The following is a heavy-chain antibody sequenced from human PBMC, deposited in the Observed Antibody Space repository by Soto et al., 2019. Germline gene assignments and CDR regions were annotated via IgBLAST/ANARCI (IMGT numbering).Heavy chain of an antibody. CDR1: GFRFRDYY. CDR2: ISHDESRK. V-gene: IGHV3-30*18. CDR3: AKRKYYDSRYGMDV. J-gene: IGHJ6*02. D-gene: IGHD3-22*01. Sequence: QVRLVESGGGVVQPGKSLRLSCVASGFRFRDYYMQWVRQAPGKGLEWVAIISHDESRKDYVDSVKGRFTVSRDNSKNTLFLQMNSLRADETAVYYCAKRKYYDSRYGMDVWGQGTTVTVSS.